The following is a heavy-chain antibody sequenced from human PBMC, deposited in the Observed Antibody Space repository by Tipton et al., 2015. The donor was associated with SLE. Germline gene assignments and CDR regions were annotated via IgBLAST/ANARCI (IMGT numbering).Heavy chain of an antibody. CDR2: ISYDGSNK. Sequence: SLRLSCAASGFTFSSYAMHWVRQAPGKGLEWVAVISYDGSNKYYADSVKGRFTISRDNSKNTLYLQMNSLKTEDTAVYYCTTEGGYDSWRGYYHFDYWGQGSQVIVSS. CDR1: GFTFSSYA. D-gene: IGHD3-3*01. CDR3: TTEGGYDSWRGYYHFDY. J-gene: IGHJ4*02. V-gene: IGHV3-30*04.